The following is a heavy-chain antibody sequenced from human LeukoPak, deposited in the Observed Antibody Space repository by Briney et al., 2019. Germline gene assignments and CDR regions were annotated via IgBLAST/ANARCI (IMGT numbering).Heavy chain of an antibody. CDR2: IRSKAYGGTT. J-gene: IGHJ6*02. V-gene: IGHV3-49*04. CDR3: TRVPMITFGGVIASNYGMDV. CDR1: GFNFGDYA. Sequence: GGSLRLSCTASGFNFGDYAMSWVRQAPGKGLEWVGFIRSKAYGGTTEYAASVKGRFTISRDDSKSIAYLQMNSLKTEDTAVYYCTRVPMITFGGVIASNYGMDVWGQGTTVTVSS. D-gene: IGHD3-16*02.